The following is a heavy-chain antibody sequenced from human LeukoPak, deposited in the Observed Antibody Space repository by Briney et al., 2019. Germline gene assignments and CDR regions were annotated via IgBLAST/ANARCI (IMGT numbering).Heavy chain of an antibody. V-gene: IGHV3-15*01. J-gene: IGHJ4*02. CDR2: IKSKTDGGTT. D-gene: IGHD3/OR15-3a*01. Sequence: GGSLRLSCAASGFTLNKAWMSWVRQTPGKVLEWVGRIKSKTDGGTTDYAAPVKGRLTISRDDSENTLYLQINSLKTEDTDVYYCTAGTGYSDFDYWGQGTLVTVSS. CDR1: GFTLNKAW. CDR3: TAGTGYSDFDY.